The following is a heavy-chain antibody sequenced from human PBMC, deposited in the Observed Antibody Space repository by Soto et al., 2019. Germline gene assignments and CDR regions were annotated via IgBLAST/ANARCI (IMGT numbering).Heavy chain of an antibody. CDR2: LRDDAYDA. J-gene: IGHJ5*02. D-gene: IGHD6-19*01. CDR1: VFTFTNYG. Sequence: GPLRLSCAASVFTFTNYGMHWVRQAPGKGLEWVSALRDDAYDAYYADSVKGRFTISRDNPRNTLYLQMSSLRVEDTAVYYCARPYSSNSNWFGPWGQGTLVTAPQ. CDR3: ARPYSSNSNWFGP. V-gene: IGHV3-33*01.